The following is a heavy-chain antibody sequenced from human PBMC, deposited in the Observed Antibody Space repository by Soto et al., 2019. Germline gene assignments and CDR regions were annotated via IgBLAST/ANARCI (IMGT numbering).Heavy chain of an antibody. CDR3: ARDIVVVPAAIRRKNWFDP. V-gene: IGHV4-34*01. J-gene: IGHJ5*02. D-gene: IGHD2-2*02. CDR2: INHSGST. Sequence: SETLSLTCAVYGGSFSGYYWSWIRQPPGKGLEWIGEINHSGSTNYNPSLKSRVTISVDTSKNQLSLKLSSVTAADTAVYYCARDIVVVPAAIRRKNWFDPWGQGTLVTVSS. CDR1: GGSFSGYY.